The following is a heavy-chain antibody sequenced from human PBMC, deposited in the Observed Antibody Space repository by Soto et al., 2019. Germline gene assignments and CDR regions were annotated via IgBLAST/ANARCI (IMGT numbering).Heavy chain of an antibody. CDR3: ERTRRETHLRDAFDI. CDR2: IIPLFATT. CDR1: GGTFSNYG. Sequence: ASVKVSCKASGGTFSNYGISWVRQAPGQGLEWMGGIIPLFATTDYAQKLQGRVTITADESTSTAYMDVRSLRSEDTAVYYCERTRRETHLRDAFDIWGQGTMVTV. V-gene: IGHV1-69*13. J-gene: IGHJ3*02.